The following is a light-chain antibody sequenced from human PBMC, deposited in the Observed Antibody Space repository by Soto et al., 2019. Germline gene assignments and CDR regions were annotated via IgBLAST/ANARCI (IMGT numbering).Light chain of an antibody. CDR1: QAICTW. V-gene: IGKV1-5*01. Sequence: DIHVTHSPSTLSSSVVDRVTITCRASQAICTWLALYQQKPGKAPKLLIYDASNLEGRVPSRFSGSGSGTEFTLTITSLEPDDFSTFYCQQYSGYSRTFGQGTKVDI. CDR3: QQYSGYSRT. J-gene: IGKJ1*01. CDR2: DAS.